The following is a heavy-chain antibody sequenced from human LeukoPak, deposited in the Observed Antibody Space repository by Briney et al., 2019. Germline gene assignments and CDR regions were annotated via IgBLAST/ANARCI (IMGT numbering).Heavy chain of an antibody. D-gene: IGHD3-22*01. J-gene: IGHJ3*02. CDR1: GFTFSSYA. CDR3: ARDLPYDRSGYYYLAFDI. Sequence: GGSLRLSCAASGFTFSSYAMHWVRQAPGKGLEWVAVISYDGSNKYYADSVKGRFTISRDNAKNSLYLQMNSLRAEDTAVFYCARDLPYDRSGYYYLAFDIWGQGTMVTVSS. V-gene: IGHV3-30*04. CDR2: ISYDGSNK.